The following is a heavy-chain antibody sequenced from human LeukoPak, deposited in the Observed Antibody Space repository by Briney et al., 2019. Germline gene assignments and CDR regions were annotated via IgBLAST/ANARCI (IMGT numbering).Heavy chain of an antibody. CDR3: ARVALTSIAARPSFGFDY. D-gene: IGHD6-6*01. J-gene: IGHJ4*02. V-gene: IGHV4-59*01. CDR2: IYYSGST. Sequence: SETLSLTCTVSGGSISSYYWSWIRQPPGKGLEWIGYIYYSGSTNYNPSLKSRVTTSVVTSKNQFSLKLSSVTAADTAVYYCARVALTSIAARPSFGFDYWGQGTLVTVSS. CDR1: GGSISSYY.